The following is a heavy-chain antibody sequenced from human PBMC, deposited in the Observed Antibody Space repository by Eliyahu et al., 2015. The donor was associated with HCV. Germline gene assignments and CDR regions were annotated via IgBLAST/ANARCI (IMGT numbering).Heavy chain of an antibody. CDR1: GGSISSSSYY. D-gene: IGHD4-23*01. J-gene: IGHJ3*02. Sequence: QLQLQESGPGLVKPSETLSLTCTVSGGSISSSSYYWGWIRQPPGKGLEWIGSIYYSGSTYYNPSLKSRVTISVDTSKNQFSLKLSSVTAADTAVYYCARQQTTVVTPDAFDIWGQGTMVTVSS. CDR3: ARQQTTVVTPDAFDI. V-gene: IGHV4-39*01. CDR2: IYYSGST.